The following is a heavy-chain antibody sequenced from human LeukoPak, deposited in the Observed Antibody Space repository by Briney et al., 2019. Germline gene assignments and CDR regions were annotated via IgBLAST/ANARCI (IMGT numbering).Heavy chain of an antibody. CDR2: ISGSGGST. J-gene: IGHJ3*02. CDR1: GFTFSSYA. CDR3: AKDRRYCSSTSCYDAYDAFDI. D-gene: IGHD2-2*01. Sequence: GGSLRLSCAASGFTFSSYAMSWIRQASGKGLEWVSAISGSGGSTYYADSVKGRFTISRDNSKNTLYLQMNSLRAEDTAVYYCAKDRRYCSSTSCYDAYDAFDIWGQGTMVTVSS. V-gene: IGHV3-23*01.